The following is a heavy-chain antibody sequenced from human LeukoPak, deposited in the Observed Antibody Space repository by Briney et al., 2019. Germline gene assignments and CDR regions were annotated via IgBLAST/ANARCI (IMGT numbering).Heavy chain of an antibody. CDR1: GYTFTSYG. Sequence: GASVKVSCKASGYTFTSYGISWVRQAPGQGLEWMGWISAYNGNTNYAQKLQGRVTMTTDTSTSTAYMELRSLRSDDTAVYYCARVSIVVVPAAAAGNAFDFWGQGTMVTVSS. CDR3: ARVSIVVVPAAAAGNAFDF. V-gene: IGHV1-18*04. D-gene: IGHD2-2*01. CDR2: ISAYNGNT. J-gene: IGHJ3*01.